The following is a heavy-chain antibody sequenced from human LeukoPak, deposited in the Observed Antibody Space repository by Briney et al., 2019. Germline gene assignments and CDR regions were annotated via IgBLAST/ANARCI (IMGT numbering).Heavy chain of an antibody. V-gene: IGHV4-59*01. CDR3: ARDYGDYFDY. CDR2: IYYNGST. Sequence: SETLSLTCTVSGGSISNYYWSWIRQPPGKGLEWIGYIYYNGSTNYNPSLKSRVIISVDTSKNQFSLKLSSVAAADTAVYYCARDYGDYFDYWGQGTLVTVSS. CDR1: GGSISNYY. D-gene: IGHD4-17*01. J-gene: IGHJ4*02.